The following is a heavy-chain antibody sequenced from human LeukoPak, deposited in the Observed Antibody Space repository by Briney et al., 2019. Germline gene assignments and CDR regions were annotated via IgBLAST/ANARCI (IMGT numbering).Heavy chain of an antibody. Sequence: SETLSLTCAVYGGSFSGYYWSWIRQPPGKGLEWIGEINHSGSTNYNPSLKSRVTISVDTSKNQFSLKLSSVTAADTAVYYCARGRSVATTLRGFDYWGQGTLGTVSS. D-gene: IGHD5-12*01. J-gene: IGHJ4*02. CDR3: ARGRSVATTLRGFDY. CDR2: INHSGST. V-gene: IGHV4-34*01. CDR1: GGSFSGYY.